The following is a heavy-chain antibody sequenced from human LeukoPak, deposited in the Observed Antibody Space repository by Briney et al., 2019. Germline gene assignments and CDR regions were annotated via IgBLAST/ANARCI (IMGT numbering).Heavy chain of an antibody. CDR1: GGTFSSYA. Sequence: ASVKVSCKASGGTFSSYAISWVRQAPGQGLEWMVRIIPMLGIANYAQKFQGRVTITADESTSTAYMELSSLRSEDTAVYYCARVNGKSGSTIYYFDYWGQGTLVTVSS. CDR2: IIPMLGIA. J-gene: IGHJ4*02. V-gene: IGHV1-69*04. CDR3: ARVNGKSGSTIYYFDY. D-gene: IGHD2-2*01.